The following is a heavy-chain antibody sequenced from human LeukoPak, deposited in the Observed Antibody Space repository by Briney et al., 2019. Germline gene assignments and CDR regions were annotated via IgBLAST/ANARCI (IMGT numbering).Heavy chain of an antibody. CDR1: GGSISSYY. Sequence: SETLSLTCTVSGGSISSYYWTWIRQPAGKGLEWIGHIYNSGSTNYNPSLKSRVTMSVDTSKNQFSLKLRSVTAADTAVYYYARDDGSLFDYWGQGILVTVSS. CDR3: ARDDGSLFDY. D-gene: IGHD2-15*01. J-gene: IGHJ4*02. V-gene: IGHV4-4*07. CDR2: IYNSGST.